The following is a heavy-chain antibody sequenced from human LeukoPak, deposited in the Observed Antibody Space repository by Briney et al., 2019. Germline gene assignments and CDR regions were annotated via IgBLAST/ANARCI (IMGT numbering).Heavy chain of an antibody. J-gene: IGHJ6*03. V-gene: IGHV4-59*01. CDR3: ARTIEGGYSGYFYYYYMDV. CDR1: GGSISSYY. Sequence: SETLSPTCTVSGGSISSYYWSWIRQPPGKGLEWIGYIHYSGSTNYKSSLKSRVTISVDTSKNHFSLKLSSVTAADTAVYYCARTIEGGYSGYFYYYYMDVWGKGTTVTISS. CDR2: IHYSGST. D-gene: IGHD5-12*01.